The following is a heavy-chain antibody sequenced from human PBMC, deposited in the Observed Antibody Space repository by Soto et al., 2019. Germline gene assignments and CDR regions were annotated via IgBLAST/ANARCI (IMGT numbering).Heavy chain of an antibody. D-gene: IGHD5-12*01. CDR3: SSFRDGYHRYYFDY. Sequence: PSETLSLTCTVSGGSISSGGYYWSWIRQHPGKGLEWIGYIYYSGSTYYNPSLKSRVTISVDTSKNQFSLKLSSVTAADTAVYYCSSFRDGYHRYYFDYWGQGTLVTVSS. CDR2: IYYSGST. V-gene: IGHV4-31*03. J-gene: IGHJ4*02. CDR1: GGSISSGGYY.